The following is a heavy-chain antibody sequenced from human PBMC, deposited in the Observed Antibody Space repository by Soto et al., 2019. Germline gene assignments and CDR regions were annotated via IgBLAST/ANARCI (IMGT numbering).Heavy chain of an antibody. CDR2: INRDGSST. CDR1: GFTLSNYW. Sequence: PGGSLRLSCAASGFTLSNYWMHWVRQAPGKGLEWVSRINRDGSSTSYADSVKGRFTISRDSAKNTLCLQMNSLRAEDTAVYYCARDPAPIGWYDYWGQGTLVTVSS. CDR3: ARDPAPIGWYDY. V-gene: IGHV3-74*01. J-gene: IGHJ4*02. D-gene: IGHD6-19*01.